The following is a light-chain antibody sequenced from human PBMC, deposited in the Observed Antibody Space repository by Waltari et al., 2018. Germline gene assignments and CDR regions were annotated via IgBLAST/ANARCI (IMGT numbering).Light chain of an antibody. V-gene: IGLV3-19*01. CDR2: GKE. Sequence: SSELTQDPVVSVALGQTIRITCHGDSLRTSYASWYQVKPGQAPLLVMFGKEKRPSGVPDRISGDSSETTSSLTITGAQAEDEADYYCSSRNGRASQVVFAGGTKVTVL. CDR1: SLRTSY. J-gene: IGLJ2*01. CDR3: SSRNGRASQVV.